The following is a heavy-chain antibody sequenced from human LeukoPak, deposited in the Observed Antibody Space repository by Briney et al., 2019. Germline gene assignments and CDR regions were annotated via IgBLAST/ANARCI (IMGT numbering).Heavy chain of an antibody. Sequence: GASVKVSCKASGYTFTSYGISWVRQAPGQGLEWMGWISAYNGNTNYAQKLQGRVTMTTDTSTSTAYMELRSLRSDDTAVYYCARSHSSSWYRGWFDPWGQGTLVTVSS. CDR1: GYTFTSYG. V-gene: IGHV1-18*01. D-gene: IGHD6-13*01. CDR2: ISAYNGNT. CDR3: ARSHSSSWYRGWFDP. J-gene: IGHJ5*02.